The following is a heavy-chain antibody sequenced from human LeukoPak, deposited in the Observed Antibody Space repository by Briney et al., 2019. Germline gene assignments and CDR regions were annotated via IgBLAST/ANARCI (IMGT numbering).Heavy chain of an antibody. V-gene: IGHV1-2*02. J-gene: IGHJ4*02. D-gene: IGHD7-27*01. Sequence: ASVKVSCKALGYTFTDHYFHWLRQAPEQGLEWMGWIHPGRGDTNYAQKFQGRVSLTGDTSISTAYMELSRLTSDDTAVYYCARDHNWGPDYWGQGTLVSVSS. CDR2: IHPGRGDT. CDR1: GYTFTDHY. CDR3: ARDHNWGPDY.